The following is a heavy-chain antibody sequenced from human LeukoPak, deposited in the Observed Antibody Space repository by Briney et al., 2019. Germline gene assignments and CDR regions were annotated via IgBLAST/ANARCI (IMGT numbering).Heavy chain of an antibody. J-gene: IGHJ4*02. V-gene: IGHV3-11*01. D-gene: IGHD5-12*01. CDR2: ISSSGSTI. CDR1: GFTLSDYY. Sequence: GGSLRLSCAASGFTLSDYYMSWIRQAPGKGLEWVSYISSSGSTIYYADSVKGRFTISRDNAKNSLYLQMNSLRAEDTAVYYCARMDIVATSFDYWGQGTLVTVSS. CDR3: ARMDIVATSFDY.